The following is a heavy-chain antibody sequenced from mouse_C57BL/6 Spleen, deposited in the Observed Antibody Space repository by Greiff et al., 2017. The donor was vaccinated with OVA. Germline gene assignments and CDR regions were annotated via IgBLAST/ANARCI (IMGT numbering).Heavy chain of an antibody. CDR2: INPGSGGT. Sequence: VQLQQSGAELVRPGPSVKVSCKASGYAFTNYLIEWVKQRPGQGLEWIGVINPGSGGTNYNEKFKGKATLTADKSSSTAYMQLSSLTSEDSAVYFCARSGWLPTMDYWGQGTSVTVSS. J-gene: IGHJ4*01. V-gene: IGHV1-54*01. CDR3: ARSGWLPTMDY. D-gene: IGHD2-2*01. CDR1: GYAFTNYL.